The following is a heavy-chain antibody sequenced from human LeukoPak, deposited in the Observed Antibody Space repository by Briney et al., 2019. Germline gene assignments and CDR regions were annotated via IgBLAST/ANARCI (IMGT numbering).Heavy chain of an antibody. CDR3: AKAPGIAAAGRMDV. CDR1: GFTFSSFA. CDR2: ISGNGGAT. Sequence: GGSLRLTCAASGFTFSSFAMNWVRQAPGKGLEWVSTISGNGGATYYADSVKGRFTISRDNSKNTLYLQMNSLRAEDTAVYYCAKAPGIAAAGRMDVWGQGTTVTVSS. D-gene: IGHD6-13*01. J-gene: IGHJ6*02. V-gene: IGHV3-23*01.